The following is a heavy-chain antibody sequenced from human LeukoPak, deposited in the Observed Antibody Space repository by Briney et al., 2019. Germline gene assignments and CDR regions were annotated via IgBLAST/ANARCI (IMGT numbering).Heavy chain of an antibody. V-gene: IGHV3-30*03. CDR2: TSYDGTRQ. CDR1: GFSFGSHA. J-gene: IGHJ4*02. D-gene: IGHD3-10*01. Sequence: GGSLRLSCAASGFSFGSHAMHWVRQAPGKGLEWLVVTSYDGTRQYYADFVRGRFTISRENSKNTLYLHMNSLRVDDTAVYYCARDWSEGSGSYIDYWGQGALVTVSS. CDR3: ARDWSEGSGSYIDY.